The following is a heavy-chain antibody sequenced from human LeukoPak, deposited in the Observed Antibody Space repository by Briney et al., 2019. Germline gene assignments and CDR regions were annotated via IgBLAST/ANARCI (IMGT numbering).Heavy chain of an antibody. D-gene: IGHD2-8*01. CDR1: GYTFTGYY. J-gene: IGHJ4*02. Sequence: GASVKVSCKASGYTFTGYYMHWVRQAPGQGLEWMGWINPNSGGTNYAQKFQGRVTMTRDTSISTAYMELSRLRSDDTAVYYCARGTYCSNGVYYLGYWGQGTLVTVSS. V-gene: IGHV1-2*02. CDR2: INPNSGGT. CDR3: ARGTYCSNGVYYLGY.